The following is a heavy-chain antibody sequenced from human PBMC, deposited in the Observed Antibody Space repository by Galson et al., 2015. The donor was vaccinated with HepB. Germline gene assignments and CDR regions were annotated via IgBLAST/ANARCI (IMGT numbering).Heavy chain of an antibody. V-gene: IGHV5-51*01. CDR2: IYPGDSGT. CDR1: GYSFTSYW. CDR3: ASESYYDSSGGAIGY. Sequence: QSGAEVKKPGESLKISCKGSGYSFTSYWIGWVRQMPGKGLEWMGIIYPGDSGTRYSPSFQGQVTISADKSISTAYLQWSSLKASDTAMYYCASESYYDSSGGAIGYWGQGTLVTVSS. J-gene: IGHJ4*02. D-gene: IGHD3-22*01.